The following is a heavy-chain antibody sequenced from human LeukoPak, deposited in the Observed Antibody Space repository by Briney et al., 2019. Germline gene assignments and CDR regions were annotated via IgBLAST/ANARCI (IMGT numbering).Heavy chain of an antibody. CDR1: GFTFNNYG. D-gene: IGHD2-2*01. CDR2: ISYDGRNI. Sequence: PGGSLRLSCAASGFTFNNYGMHWVRQAPGKGLEWVAVISYDGRNIHYPDSVKGRFTISRDISTDTLWLQMDSLRTEDTAVYYCAKGPLRGTAAAIDYWGQGTLATVSS. J-gene: IGHJ4*02. CDR3: AKGPLRGTAAAIDY. V-gene: IGHV3-30*18.